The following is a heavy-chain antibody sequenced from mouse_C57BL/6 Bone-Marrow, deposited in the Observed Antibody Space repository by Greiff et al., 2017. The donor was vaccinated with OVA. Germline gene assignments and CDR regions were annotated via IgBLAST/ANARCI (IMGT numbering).Heavy chain of an antibody. J-gene: IGHJ2*01. CDR2: ISSGSSTI. V-gene: IGHV5-17*01. D-gene: IGHD1-1*01. CDR3: ARPHYYGRGFDY. CDR1: GFTFSDYG. Sequence: EVQLQESGGGLVKPGGSLKLSCAASGFTFSDYGMHWVRQAPEKGLEWVAYISSGSSTIYYADTVKGRFTISRDNAKNTLFLQMTSLRSEDTAMYYCARPHYYGRGFDYWGQGTTLTVSS.